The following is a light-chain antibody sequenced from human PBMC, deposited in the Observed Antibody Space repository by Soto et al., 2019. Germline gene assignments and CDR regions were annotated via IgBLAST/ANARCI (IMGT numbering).Light chain of an antibody. CDR1: SSDVGSYNL. Sequence: QSALTQPASVSGSPGQSITISCTGTSSDVGSYNLVSWYQQHPGKAPKLMIYEGSQRPSGVSNRFSGSKSGNTASLTISGLQAEDEADYYCWSDAVSVVFGGGTKVTVL. CDR2: EGS. V-gene: IGLV2-23*01. J-gene: IGLJ2*01. CDR3: WSDAVSVV.